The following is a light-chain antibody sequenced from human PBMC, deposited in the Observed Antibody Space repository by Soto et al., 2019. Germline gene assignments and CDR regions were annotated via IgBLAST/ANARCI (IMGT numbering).Light chain of an antibody. CDR1: SSDVGGYEY. CDR2: DVS. Sequence: QSALTQPASVSGSPGQSITISCTGTSSDVGGYEYVSWYQQHPGKAPKRIIYDVSDRPSGVSNRFSGSKSGNTASLAISGLQAEDEADYYCSSYTTSSPLGVFGTGNKVTVL. J-gene: IGLJ1*01. V-gene: IGLV2-14*03. CDR3: SSYTTSSPLGV.